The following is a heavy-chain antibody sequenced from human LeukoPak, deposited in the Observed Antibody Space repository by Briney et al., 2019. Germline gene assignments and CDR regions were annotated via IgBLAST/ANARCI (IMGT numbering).Heavy chain of an antibody. Sequence: ASVTVSCKASGYTFTSYAIRWVRQAPGQGLEWMGWIRAHNGDTNHAQQLQGRVTMTTDTSTRTAYMELRSLRSEDTAVYYCARGEFICTINTCYASALDSWGQGTLVTVSS. J-gene: IGHJ4*02. CDR2: IRAHNGDT. V-gene: IGHV1-18*01. CDR3: ARGEFICTINTCYASALDS. D-gene: IGHD2-2*01. CDR1: GYTFTSYA.